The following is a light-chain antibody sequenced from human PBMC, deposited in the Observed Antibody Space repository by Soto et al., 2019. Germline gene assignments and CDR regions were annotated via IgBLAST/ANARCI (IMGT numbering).Light chain of an antibody. CDR2: GAS. J-gene: IGKJ5*01. CDR3: QQYGSSAIT. Sequence: EILLTQSPGTLSLSPGEGATLSCRASQSVSSNLAWYQQKPGQAPRLLIYGASTRATGIPARFSGSGSGTEFTLTISSLQSEDFAVYYCQQYGSSAITFGQGTRLEIK. CDR1: QSVSSN. V-gene: IGKV3D-15*01.